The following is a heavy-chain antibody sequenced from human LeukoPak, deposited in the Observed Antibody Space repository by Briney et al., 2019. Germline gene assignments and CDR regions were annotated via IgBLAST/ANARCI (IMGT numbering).Heavy chain of an antibody. D-gene: IGHD2-21*01. CDR2: ISRSGGST. V-gene: IGHV3-23*01. J-gene: IGHJ4*02. Sequence: GGSLRLTCAASELHAMTWVRQGPGKGLEWVSAISRSGGSTYYADSVKGRFTTSRDKSNNTLYLQMNSLRAEDTAVYYCARAGWGYYLDYWGQGTLVTVSS. CDR1: ELHA. CDR3: ARAGWGYYLDY.